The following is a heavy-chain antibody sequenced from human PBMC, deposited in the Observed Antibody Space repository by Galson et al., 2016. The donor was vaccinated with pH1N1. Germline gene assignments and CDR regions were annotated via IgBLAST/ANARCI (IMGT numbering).Heavy chain of an antibody. CDR1: GGPFKTYT. CDR3: ARDVRTYYISWTDAFDI. Sequence: SVKVSCKVSGGPFKTYTFSWVRQAPGQGLEWMARIIPMSGTNKYAQNFQDRVTITADESTGTVYMELNSLTSEDTAVYYCARDVRTYYISWTDAFDIWGQGTMVIVSS. J-gene: IGHJ3*02. CDR2: IIPMSGTN. V-gene: IGHV1-69*13. D-gene: IGHD3-10*01.